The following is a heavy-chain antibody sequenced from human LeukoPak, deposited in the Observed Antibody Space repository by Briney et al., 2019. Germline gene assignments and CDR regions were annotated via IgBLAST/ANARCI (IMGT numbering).Heavy chain of an antibody. CDR1: GYTFTSYG. CDR2: ISAYNDNT. V-gene: IGHV1-18*01. CDR3: ARDRTFYYYDSSGYYYVDSPPDY. D-gene: IGHD3-22*01. Sequence: GASVKVSCKASGYTFTSYGISWVRQAPGQGLEWMGWISAYNDNTDYAQKLQGRVTMTTDTSTSTAYMELRSLRSDDTAVYYCARDRTFYYYDSSGYYYVDSPPDYWGQGTLVTVSS. J-gene: IGHJ4*02.